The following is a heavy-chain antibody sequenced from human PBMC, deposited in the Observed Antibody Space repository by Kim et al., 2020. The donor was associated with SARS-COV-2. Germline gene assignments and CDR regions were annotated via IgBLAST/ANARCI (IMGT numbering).Heavy chain of an antibody. V-gene: IGHV3-33*01. CDR3: ARDHGLRFLECFPWS. CDR2: IWYDGSNK. Sequence: GGSLRLSCAASGFTFSSYGMHWVRQAPGKGLEWVAVIWYDGSNKYSADSVKGRFTISRDNSKNTLYLQMNSLRAEDTAVYYCARDHGLRFLECFPWSWGQGTLVTVSS. J-gene: IGHJ4*02. CDR1: GFTFSSYG. D-gene: IGHD3-3*01.